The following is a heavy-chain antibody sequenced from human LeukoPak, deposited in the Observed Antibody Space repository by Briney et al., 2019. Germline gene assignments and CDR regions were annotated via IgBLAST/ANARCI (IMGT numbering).Heavy chain of an antibody. CDR3: AREPGTDYRKYYFDY. D-gene: IGHD3/OR15-3a*01. CDR1: GFTVSSNY. J-gene: IGHJ4*02. Sequence: GGSLRLSCAASGFTVSSNYMSWVRQAPGMGLEWVSVIYSGGTTYYADSVKGRFAISRDNSKNMLYLQMNSLRAEDTAVYYCAREPGTDYRKYYFDYWGQGTLVTVSS. V-gene: IGHV3-53*01. CDR2: IYSGGTT.